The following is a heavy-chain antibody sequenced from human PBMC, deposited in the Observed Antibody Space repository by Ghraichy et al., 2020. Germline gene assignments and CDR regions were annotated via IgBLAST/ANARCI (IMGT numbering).Heavy chain of an antibody. CDR2: ISSSSSYI. CDR3: ARGGKETGGFDY. Sequence: GESLNISCAASGFTFSSYSMNWVRQAPGKGLEWVSSISSSSSYIYYADSVKGRFTISRDNAKNSLYLQMNSLRAEDTAVYYCARGGKETGGFDYWGQGTLVTVSS. D-gene: IGHD7-27*01. V-gene: IGHV3-21*01. J-gene: IGHJ4*02. CDR1: GFTFSSYS.